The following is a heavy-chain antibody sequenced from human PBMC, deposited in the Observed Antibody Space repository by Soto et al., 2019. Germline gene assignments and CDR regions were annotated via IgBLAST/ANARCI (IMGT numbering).Heavy chain of an antibody. CDR3: AKGLGGFDYIY. CDR1: GFTFSSYA. J-gene: IGHJ4*02. CDR2: ISGSVGST. V-gene: IGHV3-23*01. D-gene: IGHD5-12*01. Sequence: GGSLRLSCAASGFTFSSYAMSWVRQAPGKGLEWVSAISGSVGSTYYADSANVLFTISRDTSKNTLYLQMNNTRAEDTAVSDCAKGLGGFDYIYWGQGTLVLVSS.